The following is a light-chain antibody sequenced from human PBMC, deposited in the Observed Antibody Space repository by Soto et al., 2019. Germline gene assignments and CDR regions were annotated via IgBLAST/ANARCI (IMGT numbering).Light chain of an antibody. V-gene: IGLV1-44*01. CDR3: AAWDDSLNGHV. CDR1: SSNIGRNT. Sequence: QSVLTQPPSASRTPGQRVTISCSGSSSNIGRNTVNWYQQLPGTAPKLLIYSNNQRPSGVPDRFSGSKSGTSASLAISGLQSEDEADYYCAAWDDSLNGHVFGTGTKLTVL. J-gene: IGLJ1*01. CDR2: SNN.